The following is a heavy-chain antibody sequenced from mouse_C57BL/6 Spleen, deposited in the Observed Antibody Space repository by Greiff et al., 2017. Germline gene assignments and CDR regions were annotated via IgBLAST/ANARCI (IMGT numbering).Heavy chain of an antibody. D-gene: IGHD4-1*02. CDR3: TTTGTSAWFAY. CDR1: GFTFSNYW. J-gene: IGHJ3*01. V-gene: IGHV6-3*01. Sequence: EVKVEASGGGLVQPGGSMKLSCVASGFTFSNYWMNWVRQSPEKGLEWVAQIRLKSDNYATHYAESVKGRFTISRDDSKSSVYLQMNNLRAEDTGIYYCTTTGTSAWFAYWGQGTLVTVSA. CDR2: IRLKSDNYAT.